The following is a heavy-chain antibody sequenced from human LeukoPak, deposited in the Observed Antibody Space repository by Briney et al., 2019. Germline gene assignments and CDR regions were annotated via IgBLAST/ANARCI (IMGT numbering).Heavy chain of an antibody. CDR3: ARSMVRGVITIDY. V-gene: IGHV1-18*01. Sequence: ASVKVSCKASGYTFTSYGISWVRQAPGQGLEWMGWISAYNGNTNYAQKLQGRVTMTTHTSTSTAHMELRSLRSDDTAVYYCARSMVRGVITIDYWGQGTLVTVSS. CDR1: GYTFTSYG. CDR2: ISAYNGNT. J-gene: IGHJ4*02. D-gene: IGHD3-10*01.